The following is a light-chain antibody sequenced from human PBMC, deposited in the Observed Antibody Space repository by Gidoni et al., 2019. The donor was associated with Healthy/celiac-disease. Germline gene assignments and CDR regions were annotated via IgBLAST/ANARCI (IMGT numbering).Light chain of an antibody. V-gene: IGKV3-15*01. Sequence: EIVMTQSPATLSVSPGERATLSCRASQRVSSNLAWYQQKPGRAPRLLIYGASTRATGIPARFSGSGSGTEFTLTISSLQSEDFAVYYCQQYNNWPRTFXXXTKVEIK. CDR1: QRVSSN. CDR3: QQYNNWPRT. CDR2: GAS. J-gene: IGKJ1*01.